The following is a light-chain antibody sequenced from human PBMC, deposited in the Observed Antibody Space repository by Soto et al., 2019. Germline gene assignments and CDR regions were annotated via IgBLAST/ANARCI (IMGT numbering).Light chain of an antibody. CDR2: EVR. V-gene: IGLV2-14*01. CDR3: SSYASSSSYA. CDR1: SSDVGGYNH. Sequence: QSALTQPASVSGSPGQSITISCTGTSSDVGGYNHVSWYQQHPGKAPKLIIFEVRNRPSGVSDRFSASKPGNTASLTISGLQTEDEAVYYCSSYASSSSYAFGTGTKLTVL. J-gene: IGLJ1*01.